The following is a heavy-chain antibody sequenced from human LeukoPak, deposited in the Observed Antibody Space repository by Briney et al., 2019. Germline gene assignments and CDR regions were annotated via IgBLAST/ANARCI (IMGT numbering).Heavy chain of an antibody. J-gene: IGHJ4*02. CDR2: FDPEDGET. Sequence: EASVKVSCKVSGYTLTELSMHWVRQAPGKGLEWMGGFDPEDGETIYAQKFQGRVTMTEDTSTDTAYMELSSLRSDDTAVYYCARDRYRLGNIDYWGQGTLVTVSS. D-gene: IGHD3-16*02. CDR3: ARDRYRLGNIDY. CDR1: GYTLTELS. V-gene: IGHV1-24*01.